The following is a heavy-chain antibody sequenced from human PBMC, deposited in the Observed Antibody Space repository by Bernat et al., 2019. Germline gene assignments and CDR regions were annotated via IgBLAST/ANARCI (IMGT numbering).Heavy chain of an antibody. V-gene: IGHV3-64D*06. CDR2: ISSNGGSK. Sequence: EVQLVESGGGLVQPGGSLRLSCSASGFPFSSYAMHWVRQAPGKGLEYVSAISSNGGSKYYADSVKGRFTISRDNSKNTLYLQMSSLRAEDTAVYYCVKDEWSGYDDFAYWGQGTLVTVSS. D-gene: IGHD5-12*01. CDR3: VKDEWSGYDDFAY. CDR1: GFPFSSYA. J-gene: IGHJ4*02.